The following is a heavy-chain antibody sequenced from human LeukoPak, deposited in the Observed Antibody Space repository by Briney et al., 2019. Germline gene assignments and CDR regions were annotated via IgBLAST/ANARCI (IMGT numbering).Heavy chain of an antibody. Sequence: GGSLRLSCAASGFTFSSYGMHWVRQAPGKGLEWVAFIRYDGSNKYYADSVKGRFTISRDNSKNTLYLQMNSLRAEDTGVYYCARRVAVADNYFDYWGQGTLVTVSS. CDR1: GFTFSSYG. V-gene: IGHV3-30*02. CDR3: ARRVAVADNYFDY. J-gene: IGHJ4*02. D-gene: IGHD6-19*01. CDR2: IRYDGSNK.